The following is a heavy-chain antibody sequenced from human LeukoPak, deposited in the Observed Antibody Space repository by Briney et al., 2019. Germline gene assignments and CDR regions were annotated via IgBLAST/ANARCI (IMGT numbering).Heavy chain of an antibody. CDR1: GYTFTSYD. Sequence: ASVKVSCKASGYTFTSYDINWVRQATGQGLEWMGIINPSGGSTSYAQKFQGRVTMTRDTSTSTVYMELSSLRSEDTAVYYCARDLIMITFGGGLDYWGQGTLVTVSS. V-gene: IGHV1-46*03. J-gene: IGHJ4*02. CDR2: INPSGGST. CDR3: ARDLIMITFGGGLDY. D-gene: IGHD3-16*01.